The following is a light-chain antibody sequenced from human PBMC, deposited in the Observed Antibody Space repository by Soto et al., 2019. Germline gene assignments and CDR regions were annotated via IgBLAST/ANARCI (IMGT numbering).Light chain of an antibody. CDR1: SSDIGAYNY. CDR2: EVG. CDR3: SSYTTSSTWV. J-gene: IGLJ3*02. Sequence: QSALTQPASVSGSPGQSITISCTGTSSDIGAYNYVSWYQQHPGKAPTLMIYEVGNRPSGASNRFSGSKSGNTASLTISGLQAEDEADYYCSSYTTSSTWVFGGGTKLTGL. V-gene: IGLV2-14*01.